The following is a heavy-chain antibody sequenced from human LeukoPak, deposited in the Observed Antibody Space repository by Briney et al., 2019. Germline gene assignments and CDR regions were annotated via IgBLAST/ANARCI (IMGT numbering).Heavy chain of an antibody. CDR2: IYTSGST. J-gene: IGHJ4*02. V-gene: IGHV4-4*07. Sequence: SETLSLTCTVSGGSISSYYWSWIRQPAGKGLEWIGRIYTSGSTNYNPSLKSRVTMSVDTSKNQFSLKLSSVTAADTAVYYCARRQDIVVVPAAIGGVDYWGQGTLVTVSP. CDR3: ARRQDIVVVPAAIGGVDY. CDR1: GGSISSYY. D-gene: IGHD2-2*01.